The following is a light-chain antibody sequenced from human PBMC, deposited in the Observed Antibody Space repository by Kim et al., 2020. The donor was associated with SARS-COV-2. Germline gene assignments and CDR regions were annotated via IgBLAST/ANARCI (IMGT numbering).Light chain of an antibody. CDR3: CSFTSGISWV. J-gene: IGLJ3*02. Sequence: GQAVTISCSGTINDLGTYALISWYQQYPGKAPRLIIFDISQRPSGISGRFSGSKSGNTASLTISPLEPDDEADYFCCSFTSGISWVFGGGTKLRVL. CDR2: DIS. CDR1: INDLGTYAL. V-gene: IGLV2-23*02.